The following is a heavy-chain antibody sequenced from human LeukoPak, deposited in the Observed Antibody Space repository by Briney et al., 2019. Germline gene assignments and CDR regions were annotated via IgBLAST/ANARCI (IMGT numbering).Heavy chain of an antibody. V-gene: IGHV4-34*01. CDR3: ASYCSGDSCYGYWFDP. CDR2: TNHSGST. D-gene: IGHD2-15*01. Sequence: PSETLSLTCAVYGGSFSGYYWSWIRQSPGKGLEWIGETNHSGSTNYNPSLKSRVTISVDTSKNQFSLKLSSVTAADTAVYYWASYCSGDSCYGYWFDPWGQGTLVTVSS. J-gene: IGHJ5*02. CDR1: GGSFSGYY.